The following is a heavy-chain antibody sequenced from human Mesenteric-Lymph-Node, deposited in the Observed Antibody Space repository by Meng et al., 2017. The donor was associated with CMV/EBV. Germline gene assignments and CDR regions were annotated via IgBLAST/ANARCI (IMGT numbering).Heavy chain of an antibody. CDR2: INPNSGGT. J-gene: IGHJ4*02. Sequence: SCKASGYPFTDCGISWVRQAPGQGLEWMGWINPNSGGTNYAQKFQGRVTMTRDASITTAYMELSSLTSDDTAVYYCANLGAGILAYWGQGTLVTVSS. CDR1: GYPFTDCG. D-gene: IGHD1-26*01. CDR3: ANLGAGILAY. V-gene: IGHV1-2*02.